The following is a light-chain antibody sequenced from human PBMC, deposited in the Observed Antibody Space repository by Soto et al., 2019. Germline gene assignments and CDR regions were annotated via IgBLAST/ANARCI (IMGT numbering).Light chain of an antibody. CDR3: SSYAGRYIYV. CDR1: SSDVGGYNY. Sequence: QSALTQPRSVSGSPGQSVSISCTGTSSDVGGYNYVSWYQQHPGKAPKVIIYDVSKRPSGVPDRFSGSKSGNTASLTISGLQSEDEADYYFSSYAGRYIYVFGTGTKLTVL. CDR2: DVS. V-gene: IGLV2-11*01. J-gene: IGLJ1*01.